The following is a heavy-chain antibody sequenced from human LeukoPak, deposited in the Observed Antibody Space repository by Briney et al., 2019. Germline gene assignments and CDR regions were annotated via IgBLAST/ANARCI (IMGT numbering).Heavy chain of an antibody. V-gene: IGHV3-73*01. J-gene: IGHJ3*02. CDR3: TRRAWGSGWGAFDI. CDR2: IRSKANHYAT. CDR1: GFAFSDSD. Sequence: GGTLRLSCAASGFAFSDSDMYWVRQAPGKGLEWVGRIRSKANHYATAYAVSVKGRFTISRDDSKNTAHLQMTRLKTEDTAVYYCTRRAWGSGWGAFDIWGQGTMVTVPS. D-gene: IGHD6-19*01.